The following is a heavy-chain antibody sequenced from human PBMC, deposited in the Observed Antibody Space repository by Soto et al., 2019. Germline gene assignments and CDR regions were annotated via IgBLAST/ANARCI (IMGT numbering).Heavy chain of an antibody. CDR1: GYTFTSYG. Sequence: QVQLVQSGAEVKKPGASVKISCKASGYTFTSYGISWVRQAPGQGLEWIGWISAYNGNTNYAQKLQARNTTTTDTPTSTSSIELRSQGSYDQAVDYCHGEHWHFHNYFDYWRQGTLVTVSS. CDR3: HGEHWHFHNYFDY. V-gene: IGHV1-18*01. J-gene: IGHJ4*02. CDR2: ISAYNGNT. D-gene: IGHD3-3*02.